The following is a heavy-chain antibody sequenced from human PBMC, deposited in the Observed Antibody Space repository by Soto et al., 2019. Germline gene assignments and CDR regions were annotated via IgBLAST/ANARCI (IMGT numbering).Heavy chain of an antibody. CDR3: ARVYYDSSGYDY. J-gene: IGHJ4*02. V-gene: IGHV3-21*01. Sequence: GSLRLSCAASGFTFSSYSMNWVRQAPGKGLEWVSSISSSSYIYYADSVKGRFTISRDNAKNSLYPQMNSLRAEDTAVYYCARVYYDSSGYDYWGQGTLVTVSS. CDR1: GFTFSSYS. CDR2: ISSSSYI. D-gene: IGHD3-22*01.